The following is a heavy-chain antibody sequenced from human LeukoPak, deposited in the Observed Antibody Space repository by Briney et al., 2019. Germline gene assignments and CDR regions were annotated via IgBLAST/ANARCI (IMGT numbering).Heavy chain of an antibody. D-gene: IGHD3-22*01. J-gene: IGHJ5*02. Sequence: PGGSLRLSCAASGFGISNYWMSWVRQAPGKGLEWVSAISGSGGSTYYADSVKGRFTISRDNAKNSLYLQMNSLRAEDTAVYYCARDRDYDSSGYYGNNWFDPWGQGTLVTVSS. CDR2: ISGSGGST. CDR3: ARDRDYDSSGYYGNNWFDP. CDR1: GFGISNYW. V-gene: IGHV3-21*01.